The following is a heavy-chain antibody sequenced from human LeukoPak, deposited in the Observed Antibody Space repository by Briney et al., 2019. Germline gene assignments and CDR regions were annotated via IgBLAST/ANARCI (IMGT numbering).Heavy chain of an antibody. CDR3: ARPMKPVGDDAFDI. D-gene: IGHD3-16*01. Sequence: GESLKISCKGSGYSFTSNWIGWVRQMPGKGLEWMGIIYPGDSDTRYSPSFQGQVTISADKSISTAYLQWSSLKASDAAMYYCARPMKPVGDDAFDIWGQGTMVTVSS. CDR1: GYSFTSNW. V-gene: IGHV5-51*01. J-gene: IGHJ3*02. CDR2: IYPGDSDT.